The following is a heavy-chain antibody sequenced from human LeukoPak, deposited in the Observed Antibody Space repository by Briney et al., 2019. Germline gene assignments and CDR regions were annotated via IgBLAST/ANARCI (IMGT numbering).Heavy chain of an antibody. CDR3: ARHSTHFWSGLDWFDP. Sequence: SETLSLTCAVSGYSISSGYYWGWIRQPPGKGLEWIGSIYHSGSTYYNPSLKSRVTISVDTSKNQFSLKLSSVTAADTAVYYCARHSTHFWSGLDWFDPWGQGTLVTVSP. V-gene: IGHV4-38-2*01. D-gene: IGHD3-3*02. J-gene: IGHJ5*02. CDR1: GYSISSGYY. CDR2: IYHSGST.